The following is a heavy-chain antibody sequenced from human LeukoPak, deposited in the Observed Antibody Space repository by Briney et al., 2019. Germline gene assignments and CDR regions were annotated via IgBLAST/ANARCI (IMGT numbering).Heavy chain of an antibody. D-gene: IGHD3-22*01. CDR3: ARDLNYYDSSGYRRVYFQH. CDR2: IYSGGST. CDR1: GFTVSSNY. J-gene: IGHJ1*01. Sequence: GGSLRLSCAASGFTVSSNYMSWVRQAPGKGLEWVSVIYSGGSTCYADSVKGRSTISRDNSKNTLYLQMNSLRAEDTAVYYCARDLNYYDSSGYRRVYFQHWGQGTLVTVSS. V-gene: IGHV3-66*02.